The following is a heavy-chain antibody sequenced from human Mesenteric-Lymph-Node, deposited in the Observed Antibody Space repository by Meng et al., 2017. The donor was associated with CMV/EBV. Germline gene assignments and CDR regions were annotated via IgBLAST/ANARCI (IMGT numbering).Heavy chain of an antibody. D-gene: IGHD4-11*01. CDR3: ASRRGMTTLTYLDY. V-gene: IGHV3-30*02. CDR2: IRYDGSNK. Sequence: GESLKISCAASGFTFNNYGMHWVRQAPGKGLEWVAFIRYDGSNKYYADSVKGRFTISRDNAKNSLYLQMNSLRVEDTAVYYCASRRGMTTLTYLDYWGPGTLVTVSS. J-gene: IGHJ4*02. CDR1: GFTFNNYG.